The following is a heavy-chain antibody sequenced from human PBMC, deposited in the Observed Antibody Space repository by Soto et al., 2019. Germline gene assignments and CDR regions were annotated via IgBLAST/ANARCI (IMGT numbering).Heavy chain of an antibody. CDR1: GYTFTNYD. CDR3: ARGATAGYNFWGNPRGDWFDS. CDR2: MNPYRGNA. D-gene: IGHD3-3*01. J-gene: IGHJ5*01. Sequence: QVQLEQSGAEVKKPGASVKVSCKTSGYTFTNYDISWVRQAPGQGLEWMGWMNPYRGNANYNGQRFQGRVTMTSDNSMNTAYMELNNLTFEDTAVYFCARGATAGYNFWGNPRGDWFDSWGPGTLVTVSS. V-gene: IGHV1-8*01.